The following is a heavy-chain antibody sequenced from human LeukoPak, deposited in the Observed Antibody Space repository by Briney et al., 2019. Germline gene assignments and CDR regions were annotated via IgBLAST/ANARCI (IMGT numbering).Heavy chain of an antibody. J-gene: IGHJ4*02. V-gene: IGHV1-69*13. CDR2: IIPIFGTA. CDR3: ARGRWSWTASGYSYGPFDY. CDR1: GGTFSSYA. D-gene: IGHD5-18*01. Sequence: SVKVSCKASGGTFSSYAISWVRQAPGQGLEWMGGIIPIFGTANYAQKFQGRVTITADESTSTAYMELSSLRSDDTAVYYCARGRWSWTASGYSYGPFDYWGQGTLVTVSS.